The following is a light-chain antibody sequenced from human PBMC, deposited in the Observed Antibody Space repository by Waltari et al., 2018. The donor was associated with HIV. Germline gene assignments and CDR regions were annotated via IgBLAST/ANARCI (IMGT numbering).Light chain of an antibody. Sequence: DIQTTQYPSPLSASVRARVTITCQATQDIRYYLNWYQQKPGEAPRLLCYDASRLRPGIPSRFSGGGSGTHFTLTISSLQPEDIATYYCQQYHTQFTFGPGTKVDIK. J-gene: IGKJ3*01. CDR2: DAS. CDR3: QQYHTQFT. V-gene: IGKV1-33*01. CDR1: QDIRYY.